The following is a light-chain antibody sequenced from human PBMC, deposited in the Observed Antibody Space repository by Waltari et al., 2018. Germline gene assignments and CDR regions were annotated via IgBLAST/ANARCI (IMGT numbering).Light chain of an antibody. Sequence: EIVLTQSPATLSLSPGERATPSCRASQGVETYVGWYQQKPGQTPRLLIYDASNRATGVPARFSGTGSGTDFNLTISTLEPEDFAVYYCQQRSSSFTFGPGTRVDAK. CDR1: QGVETY. CDR3: QQRSSSFT. V-gene: IGKV3-11*01. CDR2: DAS. J-gene: IGKJ3*01.